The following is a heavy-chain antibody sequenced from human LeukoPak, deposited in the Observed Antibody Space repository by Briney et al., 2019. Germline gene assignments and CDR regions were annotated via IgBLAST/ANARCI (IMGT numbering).Heavy chain of an antibody. CDR1: GGSISSSSYY. CDR2: IYYSGST. V-gene: IGHV4-39*01. D-gene: IGHD3-3*01. Sequence: PSETLSLTCTVSGGSISSSSYYWGWIRQPPGKGLEWIGSIYYSGSTYYNPSLKSRVTISVDTSKNQFSLKLSSVTAADTAVYYCARAWSGYFYHYYYMDVWGKGTTVTVSS. CDR3: ARAWSGYFYHYYYMDV. J-gene: IGHJ6*03.